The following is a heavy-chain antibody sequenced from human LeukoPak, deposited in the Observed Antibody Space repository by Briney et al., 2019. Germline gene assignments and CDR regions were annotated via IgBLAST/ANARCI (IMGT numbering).Heavy chain of an antibody. CDR3: ARDGNLVRGIIKRGHLDL. Sequence: SETLPLTCTASDDPNNNYYWEWVRQSAGKGLEWIGRIFSTGVANYNPSLKSRVSMSVDMSKTQFSLTLTSMTPADTAVFYCARDGNLVRGIIKRGHLDLWGQGILVTVSS. D-gene: IGHD3-10*01. V-gene: IGHV4-4*07. CDR2: IFSTGVA. J-gene: IGHJ5*02. CDR1: DDPNNNYY.